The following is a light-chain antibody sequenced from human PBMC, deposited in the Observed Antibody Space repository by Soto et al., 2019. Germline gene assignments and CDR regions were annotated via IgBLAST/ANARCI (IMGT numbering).Light chain of an antibody. V-gene: IGLV1-47*01. CDR2: RNN. Sequence: QSVLTQPPSASETPGQRVTISCSGSSSNIGSNYVYWYQQLPGTAPKLLIYRNNQRPSGVPDRFSGSKSGTSASLAISGLRSADEADYYCAAWDDSLSGWVFGGGTKLTVL. CDR3: AAWDDSLSGWV. J-gene: IGLJ3*02. CDR1: SSNIGSNY.